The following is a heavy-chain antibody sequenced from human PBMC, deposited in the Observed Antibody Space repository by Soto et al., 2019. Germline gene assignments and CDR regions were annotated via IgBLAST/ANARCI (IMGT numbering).Heavy chain of an antibody. J-gene: IGHJ4*02. CDR2: ISYDGSNK. V-gene: IGHV3-30-3*02. D-gene: IGHD3-10*01. CDR1: GFTFSSCA. CDR3: AKTYSYDSGTYLYHFDC. Sequence: PGGSLRLSCAASGFTFSSCAIHWVRQAPGKGLEWVALISYDGSNKYYAESVKGRFTISRDNSKNTLYMQMNSLRAEDTALYYCAKTYSYDSGTYLYHFDCWGQGTLVTVSS.